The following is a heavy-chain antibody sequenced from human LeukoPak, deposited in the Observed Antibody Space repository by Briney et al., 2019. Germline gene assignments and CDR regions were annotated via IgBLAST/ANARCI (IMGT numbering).Heavy chain of an antibody. CDR1: GFTVSSNY. J-gene: IGHJ4*02. D-gene: IGHD5-24*01. V-gene: IGHV3-66*01. Sequence: PGGSLRLSCAASGFTVSSNYMSWVRQAPGKGLEWVSVIYSGGSTYYADSVKGRFTISRDNSKNTLYLQMNSLRAEDTAVYYCARERRDGYKVYFDYWGQGTLVTVSS. CDR3: ARERRDGYKVYFDY. CDR2: IYSGGST.